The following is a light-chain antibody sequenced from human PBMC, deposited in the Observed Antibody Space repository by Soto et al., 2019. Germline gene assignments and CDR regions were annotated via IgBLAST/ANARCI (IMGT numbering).Light chain of an antibody. V-gene: IGLV2-23*02. CDR3: YSFTGIYTSLFV. CDR2: EVT. J-gene: IGLJ1*01. Sequence: QSAPAQPASVSGSPGQSITISCTGTSRDIGTSNLVSWYQQYPGKAPKLMIYEVTKRPSGISYRFSGSKSGNTASLTISGLQPEDEADYYCYSFTGIYTSLFVFGTGTKVTVL. CDR1: SRDIGTSNL.